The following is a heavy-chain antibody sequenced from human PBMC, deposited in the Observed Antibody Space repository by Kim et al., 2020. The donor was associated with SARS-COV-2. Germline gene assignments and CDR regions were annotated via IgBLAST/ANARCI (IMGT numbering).Heavy chain of an antibody. CDR1: GGSISSGGYY. V-gene: IGHV4-31*03. CDR2: IYYSGST. D-gene: IGHD6-13*01. J-gene: IGHJ5*02. Sequence: SETLSLTCTVSGGSISSGGYYWSWIRQHPGKGLEWIGYIYYSGSTYYNPSLKSRVTISVDTSKNQFSLKLSSVTAADTAVYYCARESSWYFNWFDPWGQGTLVTVSS. CDR3: ARESSWYFNWFDP.